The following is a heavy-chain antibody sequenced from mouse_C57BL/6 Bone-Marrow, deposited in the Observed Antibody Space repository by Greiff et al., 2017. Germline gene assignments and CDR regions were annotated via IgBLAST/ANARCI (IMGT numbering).Heavy chain of an antibody. J-gene: IGHJ1*03. V-gene: IGHV1-69*01. D-gene: IGHD2-1*01. CDR3: ARWGHGNYWYFDV. Sequence: VQLQQPGAELVMPGASVKLSCKASGYTFTSYWKHWVKQRPGQGLEWIGEIDPSDSYTNYNQKFKGKSTLTVDKSSSTAYMQLSSLTSEDSAVYYCARWGHGNYWYFDVWGTGTTVTVSS. CDR1: GYTFTSYW. CDR2: IDPSDSYT.